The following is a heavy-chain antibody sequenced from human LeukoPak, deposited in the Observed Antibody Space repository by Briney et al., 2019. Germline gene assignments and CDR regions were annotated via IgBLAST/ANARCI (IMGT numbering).Heavy chain of an antibody. V-gene: IGHV1-2*02. CDR2: INPNSGGT. CDR1: GYTFTGYY. CDR3: ARGPTARGQLLSDY. Sequence: GASVKVSCKASGYTFTGYYMHLVRQAPGQGLEWMGWINPNSGGTNYAQKFQGRVTMTRDTSISTAYMELSRLRSDDTAVYYCARGPTARGQLLSDYWGQGTLVTVSS. J-gene: IGHJ4*02. D-gene: IGHD2-2*01.